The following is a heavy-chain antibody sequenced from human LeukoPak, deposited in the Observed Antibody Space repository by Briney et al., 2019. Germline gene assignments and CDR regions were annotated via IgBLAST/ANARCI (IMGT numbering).Heavy chain of an antibody. CDR1: GGSISSYY. CDR3: AREDPGIFGVDSFDY. D-gene: IGHD3-3*01. Sequence: SETLSLTCTVSGGSISSYYWSWLRQPPGQGLEWLGYIYYSGSTNYNPSLKSRATISVDTSKNQFSLKLSSVTAADTAVYYCAREDPGIFGVDSFDYWGQGTLVTVSS. J-gene: IGHJ4*02. V-gene: IGHV4-59*01. CDR2: IYYSGST.